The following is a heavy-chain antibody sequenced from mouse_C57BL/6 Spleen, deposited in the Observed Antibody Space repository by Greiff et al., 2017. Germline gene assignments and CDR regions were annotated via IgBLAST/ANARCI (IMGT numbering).Heavy chain of an antibody. CDR3: ARGGNCDVGFAY. CDR1: GYTFPSYW. J-gene: IGHJ3*01. Sequence: QVQLQQSGAELVRPGSSVKLSCTASGYTFPSYWMHWVKQRPIQGLEWIGNIDPSDSETHYNQKFKDKATLTVDKSSSTAYMQLSSLTSEDSAVYYCARGGNCDVGFAYWGQGTLVTVSA. D-gene: IGHD4-1*02. V-gene: IGHV1-52*01. CDR2: IDPSDSET.